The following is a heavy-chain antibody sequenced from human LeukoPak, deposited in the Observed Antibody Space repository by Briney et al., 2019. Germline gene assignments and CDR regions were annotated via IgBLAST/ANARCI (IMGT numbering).Heavy chain of an antibody. CDR3: AREDDGQWLITFDY. D-gene: IGHD6-19*01. V-gene: IGHV3-74*01. J-gene: IGHJ4*02. CDR1: GFTFSNYW. CDR2: INTDGSRT. Sequence: GGSLRLSCAASGFTFSNYWMHWVRQAPGKGLVWVSRINTDGSRTSYADSVKGRFTISRDNAKNTLYLQMNSLRAEDTAVYYCAREDDGQWLITFDYWGQGTQVTVSS.